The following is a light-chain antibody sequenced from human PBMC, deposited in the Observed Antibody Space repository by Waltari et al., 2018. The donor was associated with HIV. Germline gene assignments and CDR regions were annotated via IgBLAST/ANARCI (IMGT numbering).Light chain of an antibody. CDR2: DTV. CDR1: QDIRHH. V-gene: IGKV1-33*01. J-gene: IGKJ1*01. Sequence: DIQMTQSPVFLSSYIGDSVTITCQASQDIRHHLNWYHQSPGKVPKLLIYDTVYLETGVSSRFSGRGSGTDFSLTISNLQPEDIGMFYCQQSHCLWTFGQGTKVEI. CDR3: QQSHCLWT.